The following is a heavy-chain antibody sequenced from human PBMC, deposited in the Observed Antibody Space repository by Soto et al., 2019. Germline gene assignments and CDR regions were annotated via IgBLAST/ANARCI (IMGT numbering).Heavy chain of an antibody. CDR2: IYYSGST. J-gene: IGHJ3*02. Sequence: SETLSLTCTVSGGSISSYYWSWIRQPPGKGLEWIGYIYYSGSTNYNPSLKSRVTISVDTSKNQFSLKLSSVTAADTAVYYCARQGIAVTPRDAFDIGGQGTMVTVSS. CDR1: GGSISSYY. CDR3: ARQGIAVTPRDAFDI. D-gene: IGHD6-19*01. V-gene: IGHV4-59*08.